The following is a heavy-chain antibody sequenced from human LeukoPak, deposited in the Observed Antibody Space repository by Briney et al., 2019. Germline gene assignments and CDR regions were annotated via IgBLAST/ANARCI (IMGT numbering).Heavy chain of an antibody. D-gene: IGHD2-15*01. V-gene: IGHV1-3*01. CDR1: GFTFTDYA. Sequence: GASVKVSCMASGFTFTDYAIHWVRQAPGQRLEWMGWINADNGNTKYSQKFQGRVTITRNTSASTAYMELSSLRSEDTAVFYCARDRLYCSGGSCYSYLTLDYWGQGTLVTVSS. CDR2: INADNGNT. CDR3: ARDRLYCSGGSCYSYLTLDY. J-gene: IGHJ4*02.